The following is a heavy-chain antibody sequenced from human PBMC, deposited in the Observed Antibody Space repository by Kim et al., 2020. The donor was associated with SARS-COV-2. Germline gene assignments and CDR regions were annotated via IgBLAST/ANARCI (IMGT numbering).Heavy chain of an antibody. Sequence: GGSLRLSCAASGFTFSSYGMHWVRQTPGKGLEWVAVIWYDGSNKYYADSVKGRFTISRDNSKNTLYLQMNSLRAEDTAVYYCARDVYPYCSSTSCLGGMDVWGQGTTVTVSS. CDR2: IWYDGSNK. V-gene: IGHV3-33*01. CDR3: ARDVYPYCSSTSCLGGMDV. CDR1: GFTFSSYG. D-gene: IGHD2-2*01. J-gene: IGHJ6*02.